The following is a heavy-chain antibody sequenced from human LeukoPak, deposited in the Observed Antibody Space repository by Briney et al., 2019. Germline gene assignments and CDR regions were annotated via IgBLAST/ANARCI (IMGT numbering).Heavy chain of an antibody. J-gene: IGHJ4*02. CDR1: GGSFSGYY. Sequence: SETLSLTCAVYGGSFSGYYWSWIRQPPGKGLEWIGEINHSGSTNYNPSLKSRVTISVDTSKNQFSLKLSSVTAADTAVYYCARARIAARYFDYWGQGTLVTVSS. CDR2: INHSGST. V-gene: IGHV4-34*01. D-gene: IGHD6-6*01. CDR3: ARARIAARYFDY.